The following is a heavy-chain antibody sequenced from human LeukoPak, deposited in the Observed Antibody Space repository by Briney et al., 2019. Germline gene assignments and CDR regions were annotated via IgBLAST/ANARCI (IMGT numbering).Heavy chain of an antibody. J-gene: IGHJ5*02. CDR1: GYTFIGYY. CDR3: ARGQPYGDYNYFDP. V-gene: IGHV1-2*06. Sequence: GASVKASCKASGYTFIGYYMHWVRQAPGQGLEWMGRINPSTGGTNSAQKFQGRVTMTRDTSISTAYMELSRLTSDDTAIYYCARGQPYGDYNYFDPWGQGTLVTVSS. CDR2: INPSTGGT. D-gene: IGHD4-17*01.